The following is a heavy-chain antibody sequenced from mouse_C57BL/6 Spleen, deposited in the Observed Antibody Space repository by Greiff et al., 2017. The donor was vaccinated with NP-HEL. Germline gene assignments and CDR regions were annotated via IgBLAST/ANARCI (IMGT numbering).Heavy chain of an antibody. CDR1: GYTFTSYG. J-gene: IGHJ4*01. Sequence: QVQLQQSGAELARPGASVKLSCKASGYTFTSYGISWVKQRPGQGLEWIGEIYPRSGNTYYNEKFKGKATLTADKSSSTEYMELRSLTSEDSADYFCALGDYYAMDYWGQGTSVTVSS. CDR3: ALGDYYAMDY. V-gene: IGHV1-81*01. D-gene: IGHD3-3*01. CDR2: IYPRSGNT.